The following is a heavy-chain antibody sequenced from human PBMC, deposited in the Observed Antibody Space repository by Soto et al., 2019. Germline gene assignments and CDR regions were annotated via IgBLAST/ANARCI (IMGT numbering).Heavy chain of an antibody. CDR3: AKGGYTFAYE. D-gene: IGHD5-18*01. J-gene: IGHJ4*02. V-gene: IGHV3-23*01. CDR2: ISPSASDT. Sequence: EVQLLESGGDLVQPEGSLRLSCAASGFSFSTSSMAWVRQPPGKGLEWVSAISPSASDTLYADSVTGRFPISRDNSQNTLFLQMTSLRADDTAVYYCAKGGYTFAYEWGQGALVTVSS. CDR1: GFSFSTSS.